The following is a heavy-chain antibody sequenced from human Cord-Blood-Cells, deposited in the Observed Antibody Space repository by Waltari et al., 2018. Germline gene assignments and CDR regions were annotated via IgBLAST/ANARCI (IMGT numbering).Heavy chain of an antibody. Sequence: QVQLVQSGAEVKKPGASVKVSCKASGYTFTSYAMHWVRQAPGQRLEWMGWINAGNGNTKYSQKFQGRVTITRDTSASTAYIELSSLRSEDTAVYYCARAKSGSYFYFQHWGQGTLVTVSS. CDR1: GYTFTSYA. CDR3: ARAKSGSYFYFQH. V-gene: IGHV1-3*01. J-gene: IGHJ1*01. CDR2: INAGNGNT. D-gene: IGHD1-26*01.